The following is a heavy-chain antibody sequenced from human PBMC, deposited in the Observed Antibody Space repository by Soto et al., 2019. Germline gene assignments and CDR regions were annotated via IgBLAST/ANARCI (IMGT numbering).Heavy chain of an antibody. CDR3: ARGPSGYYGYYFDY. CDR1: GFTFSSYW. V-gene: IGHV3-7*05. D-gene: IGHD3-22*01. J-gene: IGHJ4*02. CDR2: IKQDGSEK. Sequence: PGGSLRLSCAASGFTFSSYWMSWVRQAPGKGLEWVANIKQDGSEKYYVDSVKGRFTISRDNAKNSLYLQMNSLRAEDTAVYYCARGPSGYYGYYFDYWGQGTLVTVSS.